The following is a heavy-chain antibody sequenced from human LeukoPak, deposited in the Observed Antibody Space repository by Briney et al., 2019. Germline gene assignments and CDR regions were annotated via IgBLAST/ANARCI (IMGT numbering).Heavy chain of an antibody. Sequence: GGSLRLSCAASGFTFSGSALHWVRQASGKGLEWIGRIRSKTNNYATTYAASVTGRFTISRDDAENTAYLQMNSLRAEDTAVYYCAKHPMVRGVIIRPYYYFDYWGQGTLVTVSS. V-gene: IGHV3-73*01. CDR1: GFTFSGSA. CDR2: IRSKTNNYAT. D-gene: IGHD3-10*01. CDR3: AKHPMVRGVIIRPYYYFDY. J-gene: IGHJ4*02.